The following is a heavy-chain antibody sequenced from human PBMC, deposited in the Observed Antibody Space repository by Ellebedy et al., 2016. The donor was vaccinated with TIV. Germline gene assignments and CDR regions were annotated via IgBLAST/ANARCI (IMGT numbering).Heavy chain of an antibody. J-gene: IGHJ6*02. CDR2: ISWDGGST. CDR3: AKDYYRIERPDNYYYYYGMDV. CDR1: GFTFDDYA. V-gene: IGHV3-43D*03. D-gene: IGHD3-10*01. Sequence: GESLKISXAASGFTFDDYAMHWVRQAPGKGLEWVSLISWDGGSTYYADSVKGRFTISRDNSKNSLYLQMNSLRAEDTALYYCAKDYYRIERPDNYYYYYGMDVWGQGTTVTVSS.